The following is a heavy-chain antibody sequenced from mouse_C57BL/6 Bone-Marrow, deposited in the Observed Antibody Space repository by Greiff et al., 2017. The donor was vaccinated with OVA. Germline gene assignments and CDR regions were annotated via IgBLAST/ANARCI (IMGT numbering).Heavy chain of an antibody. CDR2: IWRGGST. V-gene: IGHV2-5*01. Sequence: VKVVESGPGLVQPSQSLSITCTVSGFSLTSYGVHWVRQSPGKGLEWLGVIWRGGSTDYKAAFMSRLSITKDNSKSQVFFKMNSLQADDTAIYYCAKNRGGLRNYAMDYWGQGTSVTVSS. J-gene: IGHJ4*01. CDR3: AKNRGGLRNYAMDY. D-gene: IGHD1-1*01. CDR1: GFSLTSYG.